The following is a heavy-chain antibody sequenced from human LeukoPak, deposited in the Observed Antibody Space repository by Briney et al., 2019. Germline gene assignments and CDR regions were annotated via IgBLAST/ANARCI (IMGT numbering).Heavy chain of an antibody. CDR3: ARNNWADWYFDL. CDR1: GGSISSYY. J-gene: IGHJ2*01. V-gene: IGHV4-59*01. Sequence: PSETLSLTCTVSGGSISSYYWSWIRQPPGKGLEWIGYIYYSGSTNYNPSLKSRVTISVDTSKNQFSLKLSSVTAADTAVYYCARNNWADWYFDLWGRGTLVTVSS. CDR2: IYYSGST. D-gene: IGHD1-20*01.